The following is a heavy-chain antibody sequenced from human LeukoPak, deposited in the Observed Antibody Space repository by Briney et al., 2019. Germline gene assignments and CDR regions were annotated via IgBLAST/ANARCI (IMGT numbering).Heavy chain of an antibody. Sequence: KASETLSLTCTVSGGSMSGYYWSWIRQSPGKGLEWIGYIYYSGSTNYNPSLKSRVTISVDTSKNQFSLKLSSVTAADTAVYYCVREGKTAAVYFQHWGQDTLVIVSS. J-gene: IGHJ1*01. V-gene: IGHV4-59*01. CDR1: GGSMSGYY. CDR3: VREGKTAAVYFQH. D-gene: IGHD6-13*01. CDR2: IYYSGST.